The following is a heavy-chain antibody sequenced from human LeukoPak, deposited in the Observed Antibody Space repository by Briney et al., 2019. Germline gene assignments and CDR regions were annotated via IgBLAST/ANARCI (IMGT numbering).Heavy chain of an antibody. CDR1: GYTFTSYV. Sequence: GASVKVSCKASGYTFTSYVMNWVRQAPGQGLEWMGWINTNTGNPTYAQGFTGRFVFSLDTSVSTAYLQISSLKAEDTAVYYCARDSYYYCSSTSCSPRDYYYGMDVWGQGITVTVSS. D-gene: IGHD2-2*01. CDR3: ARDSYYYCSSTSCSPRDYYYGMDV. J-gene: IGHJ6*02. V-gene: IGHV7-4-1*02. CDR2: INTNTGNP.